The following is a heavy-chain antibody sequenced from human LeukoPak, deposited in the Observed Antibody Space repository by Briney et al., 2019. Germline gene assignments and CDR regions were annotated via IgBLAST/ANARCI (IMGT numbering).Heavy chain of an antibody. Sequence: GGSLRLSCVASGFTFSNYGMHWVRQAPGKGLEWVAVISFDGSNEYYVDSVKGRFTISRDNSKNTLYLGMNSLRVEDTAVYYCSCDGAYGSGSSPPYYYYMDVWGKGTTVTVSS. CDR2: ISFDGSNE. J-gene: IGHJ6*03. V-gene: IGHV3-30*03. CDR1: GFTFSNYG. D-gene: IGHD3-10*01. CDR3: SCDGAYGSGSSPPYYYYMDV.